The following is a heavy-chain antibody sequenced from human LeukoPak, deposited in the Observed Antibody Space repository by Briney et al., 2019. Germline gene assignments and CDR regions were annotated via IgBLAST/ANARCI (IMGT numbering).Heavy chain of an antibody. J-gene: IGHJ3*02. CDR2: IYYSGSA. D-gene: IGHD3-22*01. CDR1: GGSISGYY. CDR3: ARGGLENGYHSNDGFDI. V-gene: IGHV4-59*01. Sequence: SETLSLTCTVSGGSISGYYWSWIRQPPGKGLEWIGYIYYSGSAKYNPSLRSRVTMSVDTSKNQFSLKLSSVTAADTAVYYCARGGLENGYHSNDGFDIWGQGTMVTVSS.